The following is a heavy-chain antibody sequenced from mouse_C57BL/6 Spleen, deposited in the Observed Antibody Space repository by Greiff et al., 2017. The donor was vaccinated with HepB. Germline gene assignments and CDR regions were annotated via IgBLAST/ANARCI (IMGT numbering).Heavy chain of an antibody. CDR2: ISYDGSN. CDR1: GYSITSGYY. J-gene: IGHJ1*03. Sequence: EVKLVESGPGLVKPSQSLSLTCSVTGYSITSGYYWNWIRQFPGNKLEWMGYISYDGSNNYNPSLKNRISITRDTSKNQFFLKLNAVTTEDTATYYCARDREPIYYYGSSYDWYFDVWGTGTTVTVSS. CDR3: ARDREPIYYYGSSYDWYFDV. V-gene: IGHV3-6*01. D-gene: IGHD1-1*01.